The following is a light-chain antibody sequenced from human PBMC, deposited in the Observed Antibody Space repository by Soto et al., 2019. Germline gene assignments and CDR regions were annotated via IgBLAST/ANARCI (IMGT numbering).Light chain of an antibody. Sequence: QSVLTQPPSASGTPGQRVIISCSGKTPNIGSNYVYWYRHLPGTAPQLLIYRNNQRPSGVPDRFSGSKSRTSASLAISGLRSEDEADYYCSSYTSSTAYGIGPGNKVTV. CDR2: RNN. V-gene: IGLV1-47*01. CDR3: SSYTSSTAYG. J-gene: IGLJ1*01. CDR1: TPNIGSNY.